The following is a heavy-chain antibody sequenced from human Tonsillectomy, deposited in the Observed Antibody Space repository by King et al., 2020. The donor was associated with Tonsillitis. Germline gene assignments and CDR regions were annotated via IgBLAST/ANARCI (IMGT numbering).Heavy chain of an antibody. Sequence: QLQESGPGLVKPSETLSLTCTVSGGSISSSSYYWGWIRQPPGKGLEWIGSIYYSGSTYYNPSLKSRVTISVDTSKNQFSLKLSSVTAADTAVYYCARHVYIQIWQHQGGGMDVWGQGTTVTVSS. D-gene: IGHD2-8*01. CDR3: ARHVYIQIWQHQGGGMDV. CDR2: IYYSGST. CDR1: GGSISSSSYY. V-gene: IGHV4-39*01. J-gene: IGHJ6*02.